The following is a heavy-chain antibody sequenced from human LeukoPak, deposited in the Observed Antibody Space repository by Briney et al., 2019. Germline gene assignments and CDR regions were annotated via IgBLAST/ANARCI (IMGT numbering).Heavy chain of an antibody. V-gene: IGHV1-8*01. CDR2: MNPNSGNT. CDR3: ARDRVCGGSCYDAFDI. Sequence: ASVKVSCKASGYTFTSYDINWVRQATGQGLEWMGWMNPNSGNTGYAQKFQGRVTMTRNTSISTAYMELSSLRSEDTAVYYCARDRVCGGSCYDAFDIWGQGTMVTVSS. D-gene: IGHD2-15*01. CDR1: GYTFTSYD. J-gene: IGHJ3*02.